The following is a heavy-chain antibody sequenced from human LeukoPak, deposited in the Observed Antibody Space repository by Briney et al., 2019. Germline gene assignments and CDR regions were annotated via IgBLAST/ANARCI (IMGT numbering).Heavy chain of an antibody. CDR1: GFSFSDYY. Sequence: PGGSLRLSCAASGFSFSDYYTSWIRQAPGKGLEWVSLISSTSPSAISYGDSVKGRFTTSRDNGRNSLFLQMNSLRAEDTATYYCAGHARGSFLVYWGQGILVTVST. CDR3: AGHARGSFLVY. V-gene: IGHV3-11*01. CDR2: ISSTSPSAI. J-gene: IGHJ4*02. D-gene: IGHD6-6*01.